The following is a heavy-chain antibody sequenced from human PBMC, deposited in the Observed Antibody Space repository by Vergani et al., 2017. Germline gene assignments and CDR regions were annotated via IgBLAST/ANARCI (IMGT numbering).Heavy chain of an antibody. Sequence: EVQLVESGGGLVQPGRSLRLSCAASGFTFDDYAMHWVRQAPGKGLEWVSGINSDGSSTSYADSVKGRFTISRDNAKNTLYLQMNSLRAEDTAVYYCANSIGPYGDYYFDYWGQGTLVTVSS. D-gene: IGHD4-17*01. V-gene: IGHV3-9*01. CDR1: GFTFDDYA. CDR2: INSDGSST. J-gene: IGHJ4*02. CDR3: ANSIGPYGDYYFDY.